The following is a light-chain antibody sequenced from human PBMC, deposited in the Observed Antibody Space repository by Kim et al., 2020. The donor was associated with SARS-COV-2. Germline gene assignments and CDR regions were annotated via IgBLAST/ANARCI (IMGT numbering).Light chain of an antibody. Sequence: SLALGQTARITCGGNNIGTKNVHWFQQKPGQAPVLVIYRDRNRLSGIPERFSGSNSGNTATLTISRAQPGDEADYYCQVWDSSTGVFGGGTQLTVL. CDR1: NIGTKN. V-gene: IGLV3-9*01. CDR3: QVWDSSTGV. J-gene: IGLJ3*02. CDR2: RDR.